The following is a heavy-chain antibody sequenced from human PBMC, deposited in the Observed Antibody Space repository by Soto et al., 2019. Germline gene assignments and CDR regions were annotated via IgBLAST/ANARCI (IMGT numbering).Heavy chain of an antibody. CDR1: GFTVSSCA. Sequence: VGSLRLSCAASGFTVSSCAMTWVRQAPGKGLEWVANIKQDGSEKNYVDSVKGRFTISRDNAKNSLYLEMNNLRVEDTAIYYCARGYAAEVWGQGTTVTVSS. V-gene: IGHV3-7*03. CDR2: IKQDGSEK. J-gene: IGHJ6*02. D-gene: IGHD1-1*01. CDR3: ARGYAAEV.